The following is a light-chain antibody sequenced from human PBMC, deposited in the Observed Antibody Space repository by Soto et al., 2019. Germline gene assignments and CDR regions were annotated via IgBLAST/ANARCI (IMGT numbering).Light chain of an antibody. V-gene: IGLV1-44*01. Sequence: QSVLTQPHSASGTPGQRVTIFCSGSSSNIGTSSVHWFQQLPGTAPKLLISTTNQRPSGVPERFSGSKSGTSASLAISGLQSEDEADYYCAAWDDSLNGHVFGPGTKVTVL. CDR3: AAWDDSLNGHV. CDR2: TTN. CDR1: SSNIGTSS. J-gene: IGLJ1*01.